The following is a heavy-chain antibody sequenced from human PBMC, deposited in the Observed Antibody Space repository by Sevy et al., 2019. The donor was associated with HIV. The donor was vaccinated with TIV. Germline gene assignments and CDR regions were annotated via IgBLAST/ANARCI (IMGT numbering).Heavy chain of an antibody. D-gene: IGHD3-22*01. CDR1: GYTFTSYD. CDR2: MNPNSGNT. CDR3: GLSYYDSSGYSSAFDI. V-gene: IGHV1-8*01. Sequence: ASVKVSCKASGYTFTSYDINWVRQATGQGLEWMGWMNPNSGNTGYAQKFQGRVTMTRNTSISTAYMELSSLRSEDTAVYYCGLSYYDSSGYSSAFDIWDQGTMVTVSS. J-gene: IGHJ3*02.